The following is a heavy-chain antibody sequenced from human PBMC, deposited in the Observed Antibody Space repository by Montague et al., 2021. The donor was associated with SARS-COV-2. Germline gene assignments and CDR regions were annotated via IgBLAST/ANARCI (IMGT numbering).Heavy chain of an antibody. Sequence: SETLSLTCTVSGGSISSYYWGWIRQAPGKRLEWIGYIFFSASTDYNPSLMSRVTLSVDTSKNQFPLKLSSVTAADTAVYYCARGSGWMGNAFDIWGQGTMVTVSS. V-gene: IGHV4-59*01. CDR3: ARGSGWMGNAFDI. CDR1: GGSISSYY. D-gene: IGHD6-19*01. J-gene: IGHJ3*02. CDR2: IFFSAST.